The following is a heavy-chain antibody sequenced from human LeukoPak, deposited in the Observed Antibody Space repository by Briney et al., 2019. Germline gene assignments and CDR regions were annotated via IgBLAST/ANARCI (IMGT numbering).Heavy chain of an antibody. V-gene: IGHV5-51*01. D-gene: IGHD3-10*01. J-gene: IGHJ4*02. CDR1: GYSFTSYW. CDR3: ARQGPMVRRVIPLYYFDY. Sequence: HGESLKISCKGSGYSFTSYWIGWVRQMPGKGLEWMGIIYPGDSDTRYSPSFQGQVTISADKSISTAYLQWSSLKASDTAMYYCARQGPMVRRVIPLYYFDYWGQGTLVTVYS. CDR2: IYPGDSDT.